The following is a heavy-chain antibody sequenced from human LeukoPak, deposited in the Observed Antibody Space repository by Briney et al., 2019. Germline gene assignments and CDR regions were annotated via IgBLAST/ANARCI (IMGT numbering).Heavy chain of an antibody. J-gene: IGHJ3*02. CDR2: ISSSGSTI. CDR3: ARAPWELLRHAFDI. V-gene: IGHV3-48*03. CDR1: GFTFSSYE. D-gene: IGHD1-26*01. Sequence: PGGSLRLSCAASGFTFSSYEMNWVRQAPGKGLEWVSYISSSGSTIYYADSVKGRFTISRDNAKNSLYLQMNSLRAEDTAVYYCARAPWELLRHAFDIWGQGTMVTVSS.